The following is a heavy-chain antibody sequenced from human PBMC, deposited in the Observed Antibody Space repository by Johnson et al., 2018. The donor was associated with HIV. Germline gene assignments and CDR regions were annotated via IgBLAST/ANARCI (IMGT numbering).Heavy chain of an antibody. CDR3: ARDGESQQLPLGDAFDV. CDR1: GFTFSGYW. Sequence: QMQLVESGGGLVKPGGSLRLSCVASGFTFSGYWMTWVRQAPGKGLEWVAVISYDGSNKYYADSVKGRFTISRDNSKNTLYLQMSSLRAEDTAMYYCARDGESQQLPLGDAFDVWGQGTMVTVSS. CDR2: ISYDGSNK. D-gene: IGHD6-13*01. V-gene: IGHV3-30*14. J-gene: IGHJ3*01.